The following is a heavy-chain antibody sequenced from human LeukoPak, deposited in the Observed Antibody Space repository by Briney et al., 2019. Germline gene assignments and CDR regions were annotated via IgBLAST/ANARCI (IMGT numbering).Heavy chain of an antibody. D-gene: IGHD4-23*01. V-gene: IGHV3-21*01. CDR3: ARDNSVEDTAWWFDP. J-gene: IGHJ5*02. CDR2: ISSSSSYI. Sequence: GGSLRLSCAASGFTFSSYSMDWVRQAPGKGLEWVSSISSSSSYIYYADSVKGRFTISRDNAKNSLYLQINSLRAEDTAVYYCARDNSVEDTAWWFDPWGQGTLVTVSS. CDR1: GFTFSSYS.